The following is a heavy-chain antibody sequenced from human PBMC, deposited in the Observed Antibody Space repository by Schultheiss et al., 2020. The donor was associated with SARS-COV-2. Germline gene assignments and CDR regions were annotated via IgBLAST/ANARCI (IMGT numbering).Heavy chain of an antibody. CDR2: IYYSGST. D-gene: IGHD6-19*01. CDR3: AGTLRGSSDWPFDY. V-gene: IGHV4-59*08. J-gene: IGHJ4*02. CDR1: GCSISSYY. Sequence: SETLSLTCTVSGCSISSYYWSWIRQPPGKGLEWIGYIYYSGSTNYNPSLKSRVTISVDTSKNQFSLKLSYVTAADTAVYYCAGTLRGSSDWPFDYWGQGTLVTVSS.